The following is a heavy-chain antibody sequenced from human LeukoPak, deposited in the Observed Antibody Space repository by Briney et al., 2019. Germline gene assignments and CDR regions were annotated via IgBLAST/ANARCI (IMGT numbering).Heavy chain of an antibody. J-gene: IGHJ4*02. Sequence: GGSLRLSCAASGFTFSSYGMHWVRQAPGKGLVWVSRSNSDGSITSYADSVKGRFTISRDNAKNTLYLQMNSLRVEDTAVYYCARRGAVPGTGDYWGQGTLVTVSS. CDR2: SNSDGSIT. CDR1: GFTFSSYG. V-gene: IGHV3-74*01. D-gene: IGHD6-19*01. CDR3: ARRGAVPGTGDY.